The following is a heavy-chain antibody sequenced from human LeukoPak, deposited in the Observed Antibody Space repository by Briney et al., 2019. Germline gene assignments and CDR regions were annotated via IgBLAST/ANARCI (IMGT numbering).Heavy chain of an antibody. CDR1: GFTFSNAW. CDR3: TTGASSGWYFDY. D-gene: IGHD6-19*01. J-gene: IGHJ4*02. V-gene: IGHV3-15*01. Sequence: GGSLRLSCAASGFTFSNAWMSWVRQAAGKGLEWVGRIKSKTDGGTTDYAAPVKGRFTISRDDSKNTLYLQMNSLKTEDTAVYYCTTGASSGWYFDYWGQGTLVTVSS. CDR2: IKSKTDGGTT.